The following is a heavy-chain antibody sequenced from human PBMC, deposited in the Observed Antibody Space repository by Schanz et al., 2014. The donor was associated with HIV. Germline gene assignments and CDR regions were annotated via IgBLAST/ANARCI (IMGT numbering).Heavy chain of an antibody. CDR3: AKDRNYYDSKYRGKGNYYYYYGMDV. CDR1: GFTFDNYG. J-gene: IGHJ6*02. CDR2: MSDDGIRK. Sequence: QVQLVESGGGVVQPGRSLRLSCVASGFTFDNYGMHWVRQAPGKGLEWVAVMSDDGIRKNYADSVKGRFTISRDNFKNTLNLQMKSLRAEDTAVYYCAKDRNYYDSKYRGKGNYYYYYGMDVWGQGTTVTVSS. V-gene: IGHV3-30*18. D-gene: IGHD3-22*01.